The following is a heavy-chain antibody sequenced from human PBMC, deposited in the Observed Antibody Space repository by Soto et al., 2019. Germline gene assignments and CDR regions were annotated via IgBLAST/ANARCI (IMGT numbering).Heavy chain of an antibody. Sequence: GGSLKLSCAASGFTFSNYWFHWFPQAPGKGLVWVSRIKGDEITTNYADSVKGRFTISRDNAKNTVFLQMHSLGAEDTALYYCARGLYGAYGQDFWGQGILVTVSS. CDR1: GFTFSNYW. V-gene: IGHV3-74*01. CDR3: ARGLYGAYGQDF. CDR2: IKGDEITT. J-gene: IGHJ4*02. D-gene: IGHD4-17*01.